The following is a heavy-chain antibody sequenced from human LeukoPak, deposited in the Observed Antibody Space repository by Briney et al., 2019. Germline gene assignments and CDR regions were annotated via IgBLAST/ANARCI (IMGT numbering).Heavy chain of an antibody. J-gene: IGHJ6*02. Sequence: QTLSLTCALYGVCVSRNRVAWNWLRHSGSRGLEWLARTYYRSKWHNDYAVSVKIRLTVTADKSTNQLSLQLSFVAPEDTAVYYCVRIRLVEVSRSKRAFLPMDVWGQGTSVTVAS. V-gene: IGHV6-1*01. CDR1: GVCVSRNRVA. D-gene: IGHD2-21*01. CDR2: TYYRSKWHN. CDR3: VRIRLVEVSRSKRAFLPMDV.